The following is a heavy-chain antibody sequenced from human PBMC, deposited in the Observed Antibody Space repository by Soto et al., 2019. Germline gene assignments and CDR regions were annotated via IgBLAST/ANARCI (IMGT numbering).Heavy chain of an antibody. CDR3: AKDRGSGNYGVLKDFEY. CDR1: GFTFAGYA. D-gene: IGHD1-26*01. V-gene: IGHV3-23*01. Sequence: EVQLLESGGGLVQPGVSLRLSCESSGFTFAGYAINWVRQAPGKGLAWVSAMSGSGAKTFYADSVKGRFTISRENSKNTVYLQMNSLRGEDTAIYFCAKDRGSGNYGVLKDFEYWGQGTLVTVSS. J-gene: IGHJ4*02. CDR2: MSGSGAKT.